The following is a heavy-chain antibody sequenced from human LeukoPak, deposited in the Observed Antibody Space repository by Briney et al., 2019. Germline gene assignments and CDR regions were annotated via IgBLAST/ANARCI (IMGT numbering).Heavy chain of an antibody. CDR1: GGFRSSYY. V-gene: IGHV4-4*07. CDR3: ARGDLKYSSSSDYYYYMDV. D-gene: IGHD6-6*01. Sequence: PSETLSLTCTVSGGFRSSYYWSWIRQPAGKGLEWIGRIYTSGSTNYNPSLKSRVTMSVDTSKNQFSLKLSSVTAADTAVYYCARGDLKYSSSSDYYYYMDVWGKGTTVTVSS. CDR2: IYTSGST. J-gene: IGHJ6*03.